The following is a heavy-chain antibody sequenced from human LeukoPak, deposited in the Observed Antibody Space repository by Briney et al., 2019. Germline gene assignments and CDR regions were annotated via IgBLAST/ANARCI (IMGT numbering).Heavy chain of an antibody. CDR1: GGSISSYY. CDR3: ARHRLGEGPDAFDI. V-gene: IGHV4-59*08. CDR2: IYYSGST. J-gene: IGHJ3*02. Sequence: SETLSLTCTVSGGSISSYYWSWIRPPPGKGLEWIGYIYYSGSTNYNPSLKSRVTISVDTSKNQFSLKLSSVTAADTAVYYCARHRLGEGPDAFDIWGQGTMVTVSS. D-gene: IGHD6-25*01.